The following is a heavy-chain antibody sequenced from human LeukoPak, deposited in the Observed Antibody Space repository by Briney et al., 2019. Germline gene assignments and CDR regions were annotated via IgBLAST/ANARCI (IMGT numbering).Heavy chain of an antibody. CDR1: GFTFSSYW. CDR2: INSDGSGT. V-gene: IGHV3-74*01. CDR3: ARYDYVWGSYSY. J-gene: IGHJ4*02. Sequence: PGGSLRLSCAASGFTFSSYWMHWVRQAPGKGLVWVSRINSDGSGTSYADSVKGRFTISRDNAKNTLYLQMTSLRVEDTAVYDCARYDYVWGSYSYWGQGTLVTVSS. D-gene: IGHD3-16*01.